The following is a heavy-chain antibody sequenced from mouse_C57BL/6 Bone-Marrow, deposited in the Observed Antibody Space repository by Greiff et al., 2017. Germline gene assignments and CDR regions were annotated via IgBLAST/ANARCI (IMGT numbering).Heavy chain of an antibody. D-gene: IGHD1-1*01. V-gene: IGHV1-69*01. Sequence: VQLQQPGAELVMPGASVKLSCKASGYTFTSYWMHWVKQRPGQGLEWIGEIDPSDSYTNYNQKFKGKSTLTVYKSSSTAYMQLSSLTSEDSAVYYCAREGITTVVAHFDYWGQGTTLTVSS. J-gene: IGHJ2*01. CDR2: IDPSDSYT. CDR1: GYTFTSYW. CDR3: AREGITTVVAHFDY.